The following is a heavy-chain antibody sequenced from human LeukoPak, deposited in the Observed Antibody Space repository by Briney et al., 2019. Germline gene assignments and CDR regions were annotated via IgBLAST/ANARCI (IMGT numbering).Heavy chain of an antibody. J-gene: IGHJ6*03. V-gene: IGHV3-74*01. CDR2: ISSDGSNT. Sequence: PGGSPRLSCAASGFTFSTYWMHWVRQVPGKGLEWVSRISSDGSNTIYADSVKGRFTISRDNANNSLSLQMNSLRGDDAAVYYCARECDLPGAYYMDVWGKGTTVTVSS. CDR1: GFTFSTYW. D-gene: IGHD7-27*01. CDR3: ARECDLPGAYYMDV.